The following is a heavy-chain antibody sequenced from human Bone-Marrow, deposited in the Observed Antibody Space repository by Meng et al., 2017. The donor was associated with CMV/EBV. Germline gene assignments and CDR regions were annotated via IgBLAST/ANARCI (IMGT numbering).Heavy chain of an antibody. Sequence: ASVKVSCKASGYTFTTYSITWVRQAPGQGLEWMGWISPYNGNTDYAQKFQGRVTMTTDTSTSTAYMELRSLRSDDTAVYYCARDPFLWSWFKEEVPGLGYWGQGTLVTVSS. CDR2: ISPYNGNT. J-gene: IGHJ4*02. V-gene: IGHV1-18*01. D-gene: IGHD3-22*01. CDR1: GYTFTTYS. CDR3: ARDPFLWSWFKEEVPGLGY.